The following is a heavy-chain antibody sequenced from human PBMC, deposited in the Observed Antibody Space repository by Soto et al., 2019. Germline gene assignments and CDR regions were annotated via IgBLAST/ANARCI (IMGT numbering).Heavy chain of an antibody. D-gene: IGHD2-2*01. V-gene: IGHV3-15*01. CDR3: AVEAQGSSVDCPWAFDI. CDR1: GFSFTDVW. Sequence: EVQLVESGGGVAKPGGSLRLSCEASGFSFTDVWMTWVRQAPGKGPEWVGRIKRKMDGETTEYAAPVKGRYSISRDDLKDTLFLQMNSLKSEDTAVYDCAVEAQGSSVDCPWAFDIWGQGTMVTVSS. CDR2: IKRKMDGETT. J-gene: IGHJ3*02.